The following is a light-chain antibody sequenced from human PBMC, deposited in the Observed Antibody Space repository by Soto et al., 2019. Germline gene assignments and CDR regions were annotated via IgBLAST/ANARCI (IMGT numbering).Light chain of an antibody. CDR2: SDN. CDR3: AAWDDRLNAVV. V-gene: IGLV1-44*01. J-gene: IGLJ2*01. Sequence: QSVLTQPPSASGTPGQRVFISCSGSSSNIGGTNYAYWYQQLPGAAPKLLIYSDNQRPSGVPDRFSGSKSGTSASLAISGLQSEDEADYYCAAWDDRLNAVVFGGGTKLTVL. CDR1: SSNIGGTNY.